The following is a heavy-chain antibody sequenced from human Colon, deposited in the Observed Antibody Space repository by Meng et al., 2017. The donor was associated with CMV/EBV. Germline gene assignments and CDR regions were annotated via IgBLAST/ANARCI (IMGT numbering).Heavy chain of an antibody. J-gene: IGHJ1*01. Sequence: QRQLQESGPGLVKPSETLSLTCTLSGASISSFSYWNWIRQPPGKGLEWIASVAHSANMYYNTSLQSRVTMSFDTSKNQFSLRLYSVTAADTAVYYCARGQDSAKVHHWGQGSLVTVSS. V-gene: IGHV4-39*07. D-gene: IGHD1-26*01. CDR2: VAHSANM. CDR3: ARGQDSAKVHH. CDR1: GASISSFSY.